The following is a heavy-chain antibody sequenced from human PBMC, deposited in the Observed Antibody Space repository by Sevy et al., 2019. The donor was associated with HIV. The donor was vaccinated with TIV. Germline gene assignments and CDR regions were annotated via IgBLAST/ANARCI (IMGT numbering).Heavy chain of an antibody. D-gene: IGHD3-16*01. CDR2: ISASGAST. Sequence: GGSLRLSCAASGFSFTNYAMAWVRQAPGKGLEWVSSISASGASTYYADSVKGRFTISRDISKNTLYLHLNSLRADDTALYYCGKAGDVYVWGSFHLDYWGQGTLVTVSS. CDR1: GFSFTNYA. J-gene: IGHJ4*02. V-gene: IGHV3-23*01. CDR3: GKAGDVYVWGSFHLDY.